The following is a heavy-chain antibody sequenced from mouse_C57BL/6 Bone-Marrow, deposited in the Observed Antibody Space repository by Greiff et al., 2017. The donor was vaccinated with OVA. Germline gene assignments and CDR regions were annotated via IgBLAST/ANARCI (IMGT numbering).Heavy chain of an antibody. J-gene: IGHJ1*03. CDR2: IDPSDSYT. Sequence: QVQLQQPGAELVMPGASVKLSCKASGYTFTSYWMHWVKQRPGQGLEWIGEIDPSDSYTNYNQKFKGKSTLTVDKSSSTAYMQLSSLTSEDSAVYYCARGGYDYSWYFDVWGTGTTVTVSS. CDR1: GYTFTSYW. V-gene: IGHV1-69*01. D-gene: IGHD2-4*01. CDR3: ARGGYDYSWYFDV.